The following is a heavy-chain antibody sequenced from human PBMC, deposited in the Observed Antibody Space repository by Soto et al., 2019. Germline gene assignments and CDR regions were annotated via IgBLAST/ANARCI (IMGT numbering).Heavy chain of an antibody. CDR3: GRLLFTGYVVL. D-gene: IGHD5-12*01. V-gene: IGHV4-39*01. CDR2: IYYQGNT. CDR1: GGSISSSSYY. J-gene: IGHJ2*01. Sequence: QLHLQESDPGLVKPSETLSLQCAVSGGSISSSSYYWGWLRQPPGKGLEWIGSIYYQGNTFINPSLRSRVTLSVDTSADQFSLRLNSVTAADTAVYYCGRLLFTGYVVLWGRGTPVVVSS.